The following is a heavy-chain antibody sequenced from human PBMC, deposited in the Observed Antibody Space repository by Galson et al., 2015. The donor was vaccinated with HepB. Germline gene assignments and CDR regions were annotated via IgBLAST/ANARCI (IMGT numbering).Heavy chain of an antibody. CDR1: GGSISSGVYY. D-gene: IGHD3-3*01. CDR3: ARDAKYDFWSGSYYYYFMDV. CDR2: IYTSGSA. J-gene: IGHJ6*03. Sequence: TLSLTCTVSGGSISSGVYYWTWIRQSAGKGLEWIGRIYTSGSAYYNPSLKSRVTMSVDTSKNQFSLKLSSLTAADTAVYYCARDAKYDFWSGSYYYYFMDVWGKGTTVTVSS. V-gene: IGHV4-61*02.